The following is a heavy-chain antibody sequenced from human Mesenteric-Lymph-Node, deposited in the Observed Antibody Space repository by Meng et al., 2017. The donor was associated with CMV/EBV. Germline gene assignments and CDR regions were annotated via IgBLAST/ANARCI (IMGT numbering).Heavy chain of an antibody. CDR1: GFTFSSYA. J-gene: IGHJ4*02. CDR3: AKVHCSGYCSGTTFDN. V-gene: IGHV3-23*01. D-gene: IGHD2-15*01. CDR2: VSGDSDST. Sequence: GGSLRLSCAASGFTFSSYAMSWVRQAPGKGLEWVSSVSGDSDSTFSAASVKGRFTISRDNSKSTLYLQMNNLRAEDTALYYCAKVHCSGYCSGTTFDNWGQGTLVTVSS.